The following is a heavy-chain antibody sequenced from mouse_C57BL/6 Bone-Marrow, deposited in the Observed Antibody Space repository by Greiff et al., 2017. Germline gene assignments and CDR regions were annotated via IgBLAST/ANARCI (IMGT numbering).Heavy chain of an antibody. D-gene: IGHD2-2*01. CDR3: TSRIYDGYDGRDYYAMDY. CDR1: GYTFTDYE. CDR2: IDPETGGT. Sequence: QVQLQQSGAELVRPGASVTLSCKASGYTFTDYEMHWVKQTPVHGLEWIGAIDPETGGTAYNQKFKGKAILTADKSSSTAYMELRSLTSEDSAVYYCTSRIYDGYDGRDYYAMDYWGQGTSVTVSS. V-gene: IGHV1-15*01. J-gene: IGHJ4*01.